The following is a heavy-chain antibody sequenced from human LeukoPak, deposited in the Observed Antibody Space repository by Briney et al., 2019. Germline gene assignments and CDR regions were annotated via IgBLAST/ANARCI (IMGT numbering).Heavy chain of an antibody. J-gene: IGHJ6*02. Sequence: GGSLRLPCVASGFTFSSYWMTWVRQAPGKGLEWVANIKQDGSEKYYVDSVKGRFTISRDNAKNSLYLQMNSLRAEDTAVYYCASEGPYYYGMDVWGQGTTVTVSS. CDR3: ASEGPYYYGMDV. CDR1: GFTFSSYW. V-gene: IGHV3-7*01. CDR2: IKQDGSEK.